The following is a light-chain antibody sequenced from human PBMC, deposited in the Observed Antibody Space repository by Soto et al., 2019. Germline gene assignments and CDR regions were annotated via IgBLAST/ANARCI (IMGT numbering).Light chain of an antibody. CDR2: DAS. CDR3: QQRSDWPST. J-gene: IGKJ4*01. CDR1: QSVGSY. V-gene: IGKV3-11*01. Sequence: VLTQSPVTLSLSPGERATLSCRASQSVGSYFAWYQQKPGQAPRLLIYDASSRATGIPARFSGSGSGTDFTLTISSLEPEDFAVYYCQQRSDWPSTFGGGTRVEIK.